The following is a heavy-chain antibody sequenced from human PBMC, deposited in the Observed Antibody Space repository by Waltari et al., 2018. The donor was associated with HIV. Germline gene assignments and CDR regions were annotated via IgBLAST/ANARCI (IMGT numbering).Heavy chain of an antibody. CDR2: IRSKANSYAT. CDR3: TPWGIAAAGHFDY. J-gene: IGHJ4*02. CDR1: GFTFSGSA. Sequence: EVQLVESGGGLVQPGGSLKLSCAASGFTFSGSAMHWVRQASGKGLEWVGRIRSKANSYATAYAASVKGRFTISRDDSKNTAYLQMNSLKTEDTAVYYCTPWGIAAAGHFDYWGQGTLDTVSS. D-gene: IGHD6-13*01. V-gene: IGHV3-73*02.